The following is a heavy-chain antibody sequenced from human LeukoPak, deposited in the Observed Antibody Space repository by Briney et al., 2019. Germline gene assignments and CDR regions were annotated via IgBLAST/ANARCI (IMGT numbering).Heavy chain of an antibody. D-gene: IGHD6-19*01. CDR1: GFSLSTYW. CDR2: ISPGGTET. J-gene: IGHJ4*02. CDR3: GRFGYVAGVDL. Sequence: GGSLGLSYAASGFSLSTYWVTWVRQAPGTGLEWVANISPGGTETYYVEPVKGRFTISRDNAKNLVYLQMNSLRAEDSAVYHCGRFGYVAGVDLWGQGTLVTVSS. V-gene: IGHV3-7*01.